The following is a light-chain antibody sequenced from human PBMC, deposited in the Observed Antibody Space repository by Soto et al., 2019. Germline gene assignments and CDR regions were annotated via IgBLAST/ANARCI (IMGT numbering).Light chain of an antibody. J-gene: IGKJ1*01. CDR2: GAS. CDR3: PQYGSSQS. V-gene: IGKV3-20*01. CDR1: QSVSSSY. Sequence: EIVLTQSPGTLSLSPGERATLSCRASQSVSSSYLAWYQQKPGQAPRLLIYGASSRATGIPDRFSGSGSGTDFTLTISRLEPEDFAVYYCPQYGSSQSFGQGTKVEI.